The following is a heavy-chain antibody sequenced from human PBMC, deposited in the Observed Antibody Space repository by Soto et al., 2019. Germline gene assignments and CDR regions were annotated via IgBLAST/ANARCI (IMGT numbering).Heavy chain of an antibody. V-gene: IGHV3-23*01. CDR3: AKGGWDRDYYYDFGV. J-gene: IGHJ6*02. Sequence: EVQLLESGGGLVQPGGSLRLSCAASGLTFSSYAMSWVRQAPGKGLEWVSGIGGSGGNTYYADSVKGRFTISRDNSKNTLNLQMNSLSAEDTAVYYCAKGGWDRDYYYDFGVWGQGTTVTVSS. D-gene: IGHD6-19*01. CDR1: GLTFSSYA. CDR2: IGGSGGNT.